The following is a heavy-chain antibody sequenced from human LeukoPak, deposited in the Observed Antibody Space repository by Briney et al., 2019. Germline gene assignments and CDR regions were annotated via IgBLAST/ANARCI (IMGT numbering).Heavy chain of an antibody. CDR3: ARGNGYDIDY. V-gene: IGHV1-8*01. CDR1: GYTFTSYD. Sequence: GASVKVSCKASGYTFTSYDINWGRQATGQGVEWMGWMNPNSGNTGYAQKFKGRVTMTRNTSISTAYMELSSLRSEDTAVYYCARGNGYDIDYWGQGTLVTVSS. J-gene: IGHJ4*02. CDR2: MNPNSGNT. D-gene: IGHD5-12*01.